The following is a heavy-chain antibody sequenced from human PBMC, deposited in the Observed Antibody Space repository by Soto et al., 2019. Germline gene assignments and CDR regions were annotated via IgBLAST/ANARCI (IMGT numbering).Heavy chain of an antibody. CDR3: ARVRYCSSTSCQYYFDY. V-gene: IGHV3-33*01. J-gene: IGHJ4*02. D-gene: IGHD2-2*01. Sequence: GGSLRLSCAASGFTFSSYGMHWVRQAPGKGLEWVAVIWYDGSNKYYADSVKGRFTISRDNSKNTLYLQMNSLRAEDTAVYYCARVRYCSSTSCQYYFDYWGQGTLVTVSS. CDR2: IWYDGSNK. CDR1: GFTFSSYG.